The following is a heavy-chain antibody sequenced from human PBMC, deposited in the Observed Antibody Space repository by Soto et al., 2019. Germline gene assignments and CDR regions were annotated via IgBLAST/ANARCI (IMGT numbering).Heavy chain of an antibody. D-gene: IGHD2-15*01. CDR3: ARGWSPGDLGTGRIYYFDY. CDR2: INHSGST. CDR1: GGSFSGYY. V-gene: IGHV4-34*01. J-gene: IGHJ4*02. Sequence: SETLSLTCAVYGGSFSGYYWSWIRQPPGKGLEWIGEINHSGSTNYNPSLKSRVTISVDTSKNQFSLKLSSVTAADTAVYYCARGWSPGDLGTGRIYYFDYWGQGTLVTVSS.